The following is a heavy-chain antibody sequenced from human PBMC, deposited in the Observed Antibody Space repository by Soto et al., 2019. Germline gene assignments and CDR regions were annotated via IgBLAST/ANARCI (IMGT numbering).Heavy chain of an antibody. D-gene: IGHD6-19*01. J-gene: IGHJ4*02. V-gene: IGHV4-59*01. CDR3: ARAVEMYASGWYYFAY. CDR2: IYYSEST. CDR1: GGSISSYY. Sequence: SETLSLTCTVFGGSISSYYWSWIRQPPGKGLEWIGFIYYSESTNYNPSLQSRVTISVDTSKNQFSLRLTSVTAADTAVYYCARAVEMYASGWYYFAYWGQGTLVTVSS.